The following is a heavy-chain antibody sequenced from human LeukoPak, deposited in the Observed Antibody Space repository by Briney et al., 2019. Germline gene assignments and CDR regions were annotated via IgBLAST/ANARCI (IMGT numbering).Heavy chain of an antibody. CDR1: GGSFSGYY. J-gene: IGHJ4*02. CDR3: ARAHIVVVPAAPTWLDY. D-gene: IGHD2-2*01. CDR2: INHSGST. Sequence: PSETLSLTCAVYGGSFSGYYWSWIRQPPGKGLEWIGEINHSGSTNYNPSLKSRVTISVDTSKNQFSLKLSSVTAADTAVYYCARAHIVVVPAAPTWLDYWGQGTLVTVSS. V-gene: IGHV4-34*01.